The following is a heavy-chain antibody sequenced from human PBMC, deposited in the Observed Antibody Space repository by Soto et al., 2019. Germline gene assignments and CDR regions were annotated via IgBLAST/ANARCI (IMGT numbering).Heavy chain of an antibody. J-gene: IGHJ4*02. CDR1: GFTFSSYA. CDR3: TKGSGPSRPYYFDY. CDR2: ITGSGSDT. D-gene: IGHD6-25*01. Sequence: EVQLLESGGDLVQPGGSLRLSCAASGFTFSSYAMSWVRQAPGKGLEWVSAITGSGSDTFYADSVKGRFTLSRDNSKSTLYLEMNSLRAEDTAVYYCTKGSGPSRPYYFDYWGQGTLVSVSS. V-gene: IGHV3-23*01.